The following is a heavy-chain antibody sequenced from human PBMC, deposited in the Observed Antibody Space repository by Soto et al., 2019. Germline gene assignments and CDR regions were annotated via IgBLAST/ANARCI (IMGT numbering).Heavy chain of an antibody. CDR1: GYTFTGYY. CDR3: ARDRPKVQDYCTNGVCYTGYYYYGMDV. D-gene: IGHD2-8*01. Sequence: ASVKVSCKASGYTFTGYYMHWVRQAPGQGLEWMGWINPNSGGTNYAQKFQGWVTMTRDTSISTAYMELSRLRSDDTAVYYCARDRPKVQDYCTNGVCYTGYYYYGMDVWGQGTTVTVSS. V-gene: IGHV1-2*04. J-gene: IGHJ6*02. CDR2: INPNSGGT.